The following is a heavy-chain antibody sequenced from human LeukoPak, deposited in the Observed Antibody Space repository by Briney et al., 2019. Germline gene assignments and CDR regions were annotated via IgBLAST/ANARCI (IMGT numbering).Heavy chain of an antibody. CDR3: ARDRAAGTLDY. CDR2: ISDYNGNT. Sequence: ASVKVSCKASGYTFSNSAISWVRQAPGQGLEWMGWISDYNGNTNYAQKLQGRVTMTTDTSTSTAYMELRSLRSDDTAVYYCARDRAAGTLDYWGQGTLVTVSS. V-gene: IGHV1-18*01. D-gene: IGHD6-13*01. J-gene: IGHJ4*02. CDR1: GYTFSNSA.